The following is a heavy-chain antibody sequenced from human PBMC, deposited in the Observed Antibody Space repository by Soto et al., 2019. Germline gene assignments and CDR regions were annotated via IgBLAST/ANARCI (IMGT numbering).Heavy chain of an antibody. J-gene: IGHJ6*02. V-gene: IGHV3-21*01. CDR3: ARDGSSYNGDWYNYWGMDV. Sequence: VGSLRLSCIVSGFTFSYYSMNWVRLAPGKGLEWVSSISKSSSITSQADSVKGRFTISRDNAKNSVYLHVDSLRVEDTAVYYCARDGSSYNGDWYNYWGMDVWGQGTTVTVPS. CDR2: ISKSSSIT. CDR1: GFTFSYYS. D-gene: IGHD6-19*01.